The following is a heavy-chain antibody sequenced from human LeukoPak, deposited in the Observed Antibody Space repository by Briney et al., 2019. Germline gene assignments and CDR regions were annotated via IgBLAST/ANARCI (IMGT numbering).Heavy chain of an antibody. V-gene: IGHV3-21*01. D-gene: IGHD3-3*01. Sequence: GGSPRLSCAASGFTFSSYSMNWVRQAPGKGLEWVSSISSSSSYIYYADSVKGRFTISRDNAKNSLYLQMNSLRAEDTAVYYCARDRNDFWSGYPYYYYGMDVWGQGTTVTVSS. J-gene: IGHJ6*02. CDR1: GFTFSSYS. CDR3: ARDRNDFWSGYPYYYYGMDV. CDR2: ISSSSSYI.